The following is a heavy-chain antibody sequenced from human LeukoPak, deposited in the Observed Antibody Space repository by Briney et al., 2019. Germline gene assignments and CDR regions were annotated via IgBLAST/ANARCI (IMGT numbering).Heavy chain of an antibody. V-gene: IGHV1-8*01. CDR1: GYTFASYD. Sequence: GASVKVSCKASGYTFASYDVNRVRQATGQGLEWMGWMNTNSGNTGHAQKLQGRVTMTRNTSISTAYMELSSLRSDDTAVYYCVAKGCWGQGTLVTVSS. CDR3: VAKGC. CDR2: MNTNSGNT. J-gene: IGHJ4*02.